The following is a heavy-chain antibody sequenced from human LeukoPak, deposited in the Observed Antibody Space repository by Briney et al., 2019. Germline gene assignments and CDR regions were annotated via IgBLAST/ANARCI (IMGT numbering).Heavy chain of an antibody. CDR1: GGFFSGYY. V-gene: IGHV4-34*01. D-gene: IGHD6-19*01. Sequence: PSEALSVTCAVYGGFFSGYYWSWIRQPPWRGVEGVGEINHSGSRNYNPPLKSRVTISVETSKNQLSLKLSSVTAADTAVYYCARWKWLVQANYGMDVWGQGTTVTVSS. J-gene: IGHJ6*02. CDR2: INHSGSR. CDR3: ARWKWLVQANYGMDV.